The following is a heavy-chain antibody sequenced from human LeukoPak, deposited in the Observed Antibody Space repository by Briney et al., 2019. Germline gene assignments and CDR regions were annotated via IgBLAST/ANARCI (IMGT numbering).Heavy chain of an antibody. CDR1: GFSFSHYC. CDR2: ISSRSSST. J-gene: IGHJ4*02. D-gene: IGHD6-19*01. Sequence: GRSLRLSRAASGFSFSHYCMSWIGQAPGEGREWVSYISSRSSSTNYADSVKGRSTMSRDNAKNSLHLQMNSLRAEDTAVYYCARDMRAGWYAADYWGQGTLVTV. CDR3: ARDMRAGWYAADY. V-gene: IGHV3-11*05.